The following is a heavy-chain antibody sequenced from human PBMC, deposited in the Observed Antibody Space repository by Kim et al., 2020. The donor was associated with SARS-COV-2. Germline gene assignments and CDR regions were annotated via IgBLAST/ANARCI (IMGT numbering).Heavy chain of an antibody. V-gene: IGHV1-18*01. J-gene: IGHJ5*02. D-gene: IGHD6-13*01. CDR3: ARKGSSWRFDP. CDR2: T. Sequence: TNYAQKLQGRVTMTTDTSTSTAYMELRSLRSDDTAVYYCARKGSSWRFDPWGQGTLVTVSS.